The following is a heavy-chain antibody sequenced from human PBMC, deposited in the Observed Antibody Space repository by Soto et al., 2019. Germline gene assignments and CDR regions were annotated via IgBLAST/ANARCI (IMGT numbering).Heavy chain of an antibody. J-gene: IGHJ5*02. CDR2: INAGNGNT. D-gene: IGHD2-2*01. V-gene: IGHV1-3*05. CDR1: GYTFTSYA. Sequence: QVQLVQSGAEEKKPGASVKVSCKASGYTFTSYAMHWVRQAPGQRLEWMGWINAGNGNTKYSQKFQGRVTITRDTSASTAYMELNSLRSEDTAVYYCARADGVGVVGPWGQGTLVTVSS. CDR3: ARADGVGVVGP.